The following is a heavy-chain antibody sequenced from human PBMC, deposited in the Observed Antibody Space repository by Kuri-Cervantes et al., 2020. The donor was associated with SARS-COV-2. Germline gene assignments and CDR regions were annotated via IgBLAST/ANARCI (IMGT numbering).Heavy chain of an antibody. J-gene: IGHJ6*03. CDR2: INHSGST. Sequence: ESLKISCAVYGGSFSGYYWSWIRQPPGKGLEWIGEINHSGSTNYNPSLKSRVTISVDTSNNQFSLKLSSVTAADTAVYYCARGGQPGAIFGVVISFGFYYYYMDVWGKGTTVTVSS. V-gene: IGHV4-34*01. CDR3: ARGGQPGAIFGVVISFGFYYYYMDV. D-gene: IGHD3-3*01. CDR1: GGSFSGYY.